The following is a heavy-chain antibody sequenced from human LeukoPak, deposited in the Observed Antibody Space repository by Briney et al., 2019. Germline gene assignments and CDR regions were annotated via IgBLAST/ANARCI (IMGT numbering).Heavy chain of an antibody. Sequence: ASVKVSCKASGYTFTSYYMHWVRQAPGQGLEWMGIINPSGGSTSYAQKFQGRVTMTEDTSTDTAYMELSSLRSEDTAVYYCATGEGLFSSSWYYGVLNYWGQGTLVTVSS. V-gene: IGHV1-46*01. D-gene: IGHD6-13*01. J-gene: IGHJ4*02. CDR1: GYTFTSYY. CDR3: ATGEGLFSSSWYYGVLNY. CDR2: INPSGGST.